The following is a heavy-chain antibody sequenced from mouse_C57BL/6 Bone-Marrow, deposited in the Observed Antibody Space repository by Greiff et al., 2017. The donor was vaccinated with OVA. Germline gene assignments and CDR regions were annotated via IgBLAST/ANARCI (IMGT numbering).Heavy chain of an antibody. CDR1: GYTFTSYW. J-gene: IGHJ2*01. Sequence: EVKLVESGTVLARPGASVKMSCKTSGYTFTSYWMHWVKQRPGQGLEWIGAIYPGNSDTSYNQKFKGKAKLTAVTSASTAYMELSSLTNEDAAVYYCTKTPEYYGRRGDYWGQGTTLTVSS. CDR3: TKTPEYYGRRGDY. D-gene: IGHD1-1*01. CDR2: IYPGNSDT. V-gene: IGHV1-5*01.